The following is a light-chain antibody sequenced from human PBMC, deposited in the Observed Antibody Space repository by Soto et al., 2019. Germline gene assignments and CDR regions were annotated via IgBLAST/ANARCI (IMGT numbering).Light chain of an antibody. CDR1: QSISSSY. CDR3: QQSYSTPSIT. CDR2: GAT. Sequence: IVSTQSPGTLSFYPVAIATLSGRSSQSISSSYLAWYQQKPGRAPSLLIYGATSRATGIPDRFSGSGSGTDFTLTISSLQPEDFATYYCQQSYSTPSITFGKGTRREIK. V-gene: IGKV3-20*01. J-gene: IGKJ5*01.